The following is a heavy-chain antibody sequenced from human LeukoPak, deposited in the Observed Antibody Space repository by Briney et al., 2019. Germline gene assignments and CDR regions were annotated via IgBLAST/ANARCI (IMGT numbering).Heavy chain of an antibody. CDR1: GGSFSGYY. CDR2: INHSGST. V-gene: IGHV4-34*01. CDR3: ARDRKQQLVLVWFDP. Sequence: PSETLSLTCAVYGGSFSGYYWSWIRQPPGKGLEWIGEINHSGSTNYNPSLKSRVTISVDTSKNQFSLKLSSVTAADTAVYYCARDRKQQLVLVWFDPWGQGTLVTVSS. D-gene: IGHD6-13*01. J-gene: IGHJ5*02.